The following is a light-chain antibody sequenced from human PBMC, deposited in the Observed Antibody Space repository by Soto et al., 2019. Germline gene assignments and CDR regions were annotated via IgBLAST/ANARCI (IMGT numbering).Light chain of an antibody. CDR2: GAS. J-gene: IGKJ1*01. V-gene: IGKV3-15*01. Sequence: IVMTQSPATLSVSPGERATLSCRASQSVGTNLAWYQQKPGQAPRLLIFGASTRATGCPARCSGSGSGTEFTLTLSSLQPEYFAVYYCLQYDKWPRTFGQGTKVEIK. CDR1: QSVGTN. CDR3: LQYDKWPRT.